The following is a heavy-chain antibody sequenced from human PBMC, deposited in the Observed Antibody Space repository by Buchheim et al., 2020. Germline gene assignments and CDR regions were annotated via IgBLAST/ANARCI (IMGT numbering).Heavy chain of an antibody. D-gene: IGHD5-24*01. V-gene: IGHV3-7*01. CDR2: IKQDGSEK. J-gene: IGHJ4*02. CDR3: ARRRGDHTHYYFDY. Sequence: EVQLVESGGGLVQPGGSLRLSCGASGFTFTTYWMSWVRQAPGTGLEWLANIKQDGSEKYYVDSVMGRFTISRDNAKNSLYMQMNSLRAGDTAVYYCARRRGDHTHYYFDYWGQGTL. CDR1: GFTFTTYW.